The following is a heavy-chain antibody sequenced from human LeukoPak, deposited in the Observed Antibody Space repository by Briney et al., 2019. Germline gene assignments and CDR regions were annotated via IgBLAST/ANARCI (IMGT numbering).Heavy chain of an antibody. Sequence: TSETLSLTCAVYGGSFSGYYWSWIRQPPGKGLEWLGEINHSGSTNYNPPLKSRVTISVNTSKNQFSLKLSSVTAADTAVYYCARGSSAGDYQPDPTTLPYYYYMDVWGKGTTVTVSS. V-gene: IGHV4-34*01. D-gene: IGHD4-17*01. CDR1: GGSFSGYY. J-gene: IGHJ6*03. CDR2: INHSGST. CDR3: ARGSSAGDYQPDPTTLPYYYYMDV.